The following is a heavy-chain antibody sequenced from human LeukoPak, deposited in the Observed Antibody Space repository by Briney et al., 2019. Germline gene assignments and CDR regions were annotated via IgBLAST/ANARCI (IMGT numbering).Heavy chain of an antibody. V-gene: IGHV3-66*01. Sequence: HPGGSLRLSCAASGFTVSSNYMSWVRQAPGKGLEWVSVIYSGGSTYYADSVKGRFTISRDNSKNTLYLQMNSLRAEDTAVYYCASPRDYGGNHAFDIWGQGTMVTVSS. D-gene: IGHD4-17*01. CDR1: GFTVSSNY. CDR3: ASPRDYGGNHAFDI. J-gene: IGHJ3*02. CDR2: IYSGGST.